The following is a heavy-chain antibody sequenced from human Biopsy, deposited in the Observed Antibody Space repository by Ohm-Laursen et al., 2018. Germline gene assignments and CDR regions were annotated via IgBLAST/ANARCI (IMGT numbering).Heavy chain of an antibody. CDR3: ARVPAYPSIDGYYGLDL. D-gene: IGHD3-9*01. CDR1: GYTFAGYY. J-gene: IGHJ6*02. V-gene: IGHV1-2*02. CDR2: INPNSGNA. Sequence: ASVKVSCKASGYTFAGYYLHWVRQASGHGLERMGWINPNSGNANYAQSFQGRLTVTRDTSISTAYMELTSLTFDDTAIYYCARVPAYPSIDGYYGLDLWGQGTTVIVSS.